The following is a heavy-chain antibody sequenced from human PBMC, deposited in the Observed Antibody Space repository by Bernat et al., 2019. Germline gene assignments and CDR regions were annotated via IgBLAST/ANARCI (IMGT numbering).Heavy chain of an antibody. CDR1: GFSLSTSGVG. J-gene: IGHJ5*02. Sequence: QITLKESGPTLVKPTQTLTLTCTFSGFSLSTSGVGVGWIRQPPGKALEWLALIYWDDDKRYSPSLKSRLTITKDTSKNQVVLTMTNMDPVDTATYYCAHARLLWFFYPGECNWFDPWGQGTLVTVSS. CDR2: IYWDDDK. CDR3: AHARLLWFFYPGECNWFDP. V-gene: IGHV2-5*02. D-gene: IGHD3-10*01.